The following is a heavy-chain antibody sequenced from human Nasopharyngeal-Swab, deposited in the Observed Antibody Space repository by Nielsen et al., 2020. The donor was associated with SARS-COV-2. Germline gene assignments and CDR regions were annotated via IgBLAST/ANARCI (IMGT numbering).Heavy chain of an antibody. CDR3: ARDYGGNAGWFDP. Sequence: ASVKVSCKASGYTLSSYDINWVRQATGQGLEWMGWVNPNSGDTGYAPNFQGRVTIPRDTSISTVYMELGSLRSEDTAVYYCARDYGGNAGWFDPWGQGTLVTVSS. D-gene: IGHD4-23*01. CDR1: GYTLSSYD. V-gene: IGHV1-8*03. CDR2: VNPNSGDT. J-gene: IGHJ5*02.